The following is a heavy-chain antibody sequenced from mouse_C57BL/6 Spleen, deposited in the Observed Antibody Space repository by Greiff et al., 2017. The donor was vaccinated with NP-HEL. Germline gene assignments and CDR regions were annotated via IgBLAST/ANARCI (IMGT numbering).Heavy chain of an antibody. J-gene: IGHJ4*01. CDR1: GYTFTSYW. CDR3: ARGLITTVVATEYYAMDY. D-gene: IGHD1-1*01. V-gene: IGHV1-61*01. CDR2: IYPSDSET. Sequence: VQLKQPGAELVRPGSSVKLSCKASGYTFTSYWMDWVKQRPGQGLEWIGNIYPSDSETHYNQKFKDKATLTVDKSSSTAYMQLSSLTSEDSAVYYCARGLITTVVATEYYAMDYWGQGTSVTVSS.